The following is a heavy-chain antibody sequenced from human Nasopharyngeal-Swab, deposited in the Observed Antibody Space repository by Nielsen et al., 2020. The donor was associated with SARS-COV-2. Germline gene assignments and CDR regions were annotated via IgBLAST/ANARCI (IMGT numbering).Heavy chain of an antibody. CDR2: INAGNGNT. D-gene: IGHD3-10*01. V-gene: IGHV1-3*01. J-gene: IGHJ4*02. Sequence: ASVKVSCKASGYTFTSYAMHWVRQAPGQRLEWMGWINAGNGNTKYSQKFQGRVTITRDTSASTAYMELSSLRSEDTAVYYCARLTGRAGTTDYWSQGTLVTVSS. CDR1: GYTFTSYA. CDR3: ARLTGRAGTTDY.